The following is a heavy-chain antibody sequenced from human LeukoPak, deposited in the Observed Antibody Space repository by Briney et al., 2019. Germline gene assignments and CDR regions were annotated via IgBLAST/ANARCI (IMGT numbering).Heavy chain of an antibody. CDR1: GGSISSYY. CDR2: IYYSGST. CDR3: ASRHPEYFQH. J-gene: IGHJ1*01. V-gene: IGHV4-59*01. Sequence: SETLTLTCTVSGGSISSYYWSWIRQPPGKGLEWIGYIYYSGSTNYNPSLKSRVTISVDTSKNQFSLKLSSVTAADTAVYYCASRHPEYFQHGVQGTVVTVSS.